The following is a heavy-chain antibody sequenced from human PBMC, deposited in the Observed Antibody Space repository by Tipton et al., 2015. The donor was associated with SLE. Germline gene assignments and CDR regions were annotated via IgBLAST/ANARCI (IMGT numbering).Heavy chain of an antibody. V-gene: IGHV1-3*01. D-gene: IGHD3-10*01. CDR3: AKDLGDWGPDFDY. J-gene: IGHJ4*02. Sequence: QVQLVQSGPEVKKPGASVKVSCKASGYTFTSYAMHWVRQDPGQRLEWMGWINAGNGNTKYSQKFQGRVTFTWDTSATTAYMEVSRLRSEDTAVYYCAKDLGDWGPDFDYWGQGTPVTVSS. CDR1: GYTFTSYA. CDR2: INAGNGNT.